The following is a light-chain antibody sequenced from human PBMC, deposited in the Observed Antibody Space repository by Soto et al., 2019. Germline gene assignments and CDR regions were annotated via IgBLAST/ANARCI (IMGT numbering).Light chain of an antibody. Sequence: QSALTQPPSVSGSPGQSVTISCTGTSSDVGGYNYVSWYQQHPGKAPKLMIYEVSKRPSGVPDRFSGSKSGNTASLTISGLQAEDEADYSCCSYAGRYISYVFGIGTKLTVL. CDR3: CSYAGRYISYV. J-gene: IGLJ1*01. V-gene: IGLV2-11*01. CDR2: EVS. CDR1: SSDVGGYNY.